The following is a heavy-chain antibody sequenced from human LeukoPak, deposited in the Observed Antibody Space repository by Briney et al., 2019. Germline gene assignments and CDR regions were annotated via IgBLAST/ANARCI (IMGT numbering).Heavy chain of an antibody. V-gene: IGHV3-30*02. D-gene: IGHD2-2*01. CDR2: IRYDGSNK. J-gene: IGHJ4*02. CDR1: GFTFSSYG. Sequence: GGSLRLSCAASGFTFSSYGMHWVRQAPGKGLEWVAFIRYDGSNKYYADSVKGRFTISRDDSKNTLYLQMNSLRAEDTAVYYCARDPGADIVVVPAAPYFDYWGQGTLVTVSS. CDR3: ARDPGADIVVVPAAPYFDY.